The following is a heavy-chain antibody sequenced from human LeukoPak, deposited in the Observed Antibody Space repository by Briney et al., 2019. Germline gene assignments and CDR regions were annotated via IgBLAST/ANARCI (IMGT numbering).Heavy chain of an antibody. V-gene: IGHV3-7*01. Sequence: PGGSLRLSCAASGFTVSSNYMSWVRQAPGKGLEWVANIKQDGSEKYYVDSVKGRFTISRDNAKNSLYLQMNSLRAEDTAVYYCARDSGGMDVWGQGTTVTVSS. CDR2: IKQDGSEK. CDR3: ARDSGGMDV. CDR1: GFTVSSNY. D-gene: IGHD3-10*01. J-gene: IGHJ6*02.